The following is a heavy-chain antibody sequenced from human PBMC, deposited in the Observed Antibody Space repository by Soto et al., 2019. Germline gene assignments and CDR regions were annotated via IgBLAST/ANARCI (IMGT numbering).Heavy chain of an antibody. V-gene: IGHV3-30*18. CDR3: AKDRGGSYFPYYYGMDV. CDR2: ISYDGSNK. Sequence: GGSLRLSCAASGFTFSSYGMHWVRQAPGKGLEWVAVISYDGSNKYYADSVKGRFTISRDNSKNTLYLQMNSLRAEDTAAYYCAKDRGGSYFPYYYGMDVWGQGTTVTVSS. CDR1: GFTFSSYG. J-gene: IGHJ6*02. D-gene: IGHD1-26*01.